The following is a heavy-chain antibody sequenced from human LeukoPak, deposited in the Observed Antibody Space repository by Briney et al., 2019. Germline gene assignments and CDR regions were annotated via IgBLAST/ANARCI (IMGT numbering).Heavy chain of an antibody. CDR1: GGSISSGDYY. CDR3: ARVSGSYRWYFDY. Sequence: PSETLSLTCTVSGGSISSGDYYWSWIRQPPGKGLEWIGYIYYSGSTYYNPSLKSRVTISVDTSKNQFSLKLSSVTAADTAVYYCARVSGSYRWYFDYWGQGTLVTVPS. J-gene: IGHJ4*02. V-gene: IGHV4-30-4*08. D-gene: IGHD1-26*01. CDR2: IYYSGST.